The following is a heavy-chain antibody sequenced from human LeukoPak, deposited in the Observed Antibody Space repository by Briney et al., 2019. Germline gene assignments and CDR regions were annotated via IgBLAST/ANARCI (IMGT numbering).Heavy chain of an antibody. J-gene: IGHJ5*02. Sequence: GGSLRLSCAASGFTFSSYSMNWVRQAPGKGLEWVSYISSSSSTIYYADSVKGRFTISRDNAKNSLYLQMNSLRAEDTAVYYCARGRLITIFTHRKSNWFDPWGQGTLVTVSS. CDR2: ISSSSSTI. CDR3: ARGRLITIFTHRKSNWFDP. V-gene: IGHV3-48*01. D-gene: IGHD3-3*01. CDR1: GFTFSSYS.